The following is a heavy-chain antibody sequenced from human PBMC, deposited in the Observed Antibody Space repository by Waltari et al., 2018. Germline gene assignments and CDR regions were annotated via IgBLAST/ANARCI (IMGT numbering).Heavy chain of an antibody. CDR1: GTSVTTPNYF. J-gene: IGHJ4*02. Sequence: QLHLQLSGPGLVKPSETLSLTCAVSGTSVTTPNYFWGWIRQPPGKGLEWIGRIYFTGGTDYNPALRSRVTISMDTSTNQFSLNLRSVTAADTAVYYCARGIWQQLAHFDSWGQGTLVTVSS. V-gene: IGHV4-39*01. CDR3: ARGIWQQLAHFDS. D-gene: IGHD6-13*01. CDR2: IYFTGGT.